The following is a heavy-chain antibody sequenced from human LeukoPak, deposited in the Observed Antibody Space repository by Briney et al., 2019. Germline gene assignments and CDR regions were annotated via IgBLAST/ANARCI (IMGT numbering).Heavy chain of an antibody. CDR3: ARRGRDGYNYRWWFDP. D-gene: IGHD5-24*01. CDR1: GGSISSSSYY. Sequence: SETLSLTCTVSGGSISSSSYYWGWIRQPPGKGLEWIGEINHSGSINYNPSLKSRVTISLDTSKNEFSLKLSSVTAADTAVYYCARRGRDGYNYRWWFDPWGQGTLVTVSS. V-gene: IGHV4-39*01. CDR2: INHSGSI. J-gene: IGHJ5*02.